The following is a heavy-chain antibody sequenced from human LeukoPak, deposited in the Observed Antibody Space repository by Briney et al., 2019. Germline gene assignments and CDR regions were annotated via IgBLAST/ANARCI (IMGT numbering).Heavy chain of an antibody. CDR2: VHYSGTT. J-gene: IGHJ4*02. CDR1: GGSINTYY. CDR3: ARHLWPPYFGS. Sequence: SETLSLTCTVSGGSINTYYWSWVRQPPGKGLEWIGYVHYSGTTNYNPSLQSRVTISLDTSKSQFSLKLSSVTAADTAVYYCARHLWPPYFGSWGQGTLVTVSS. D-gene: IGHD3-16*01. V-gene: IGHV4-59*08.